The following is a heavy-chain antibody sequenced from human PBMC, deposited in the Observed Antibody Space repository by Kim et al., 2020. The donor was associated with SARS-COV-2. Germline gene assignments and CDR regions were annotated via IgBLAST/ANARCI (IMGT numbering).Heavy chain of an antibody. J-gene: IGHJ6*02. V-gene: IGHV3-74*01. CDR3: ARGFFRGGLDV. D-gene: IGHD3-10*01. Sequence: GGSLRLSCAASRFTFNNYGINWVRHAPGKGLEWVSLISSDGSIINYADSVKGRFTISRDNAENTLYLQMNSLRAEDTAVYYCARGFFRGGLDVWGQGTTVTVSS. CDR2: ISSDGSII. CDR1: RFTFNNYG.